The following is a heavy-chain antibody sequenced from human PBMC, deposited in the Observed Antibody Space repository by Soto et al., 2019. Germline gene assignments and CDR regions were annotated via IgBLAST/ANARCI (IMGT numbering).Heavy chain of an antibody. V-gene: IGHV4-39*01. CDR2: IYYSGST. Sequence: SETLSLTCTVSGGSISSSSYYWGWIRQPPGKGLEWIGSIYYSGSTYYNPSLKSRVTISVDTSKNQFSLKLSSVTAADTAVYYCARNSGYDWGLDYWGQGTLVTVSS. J-gene: IGHJ4*02. CDR1: GGSISSSSYY. D-gene: IGHD5-12*01. CDR3: ARNSGYDWGLDY.